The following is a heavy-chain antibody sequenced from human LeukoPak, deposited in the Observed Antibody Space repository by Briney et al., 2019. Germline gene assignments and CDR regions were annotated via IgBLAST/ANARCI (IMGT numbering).Heavy chain of an antibody. J-gene: IGHJ4*02. V-gene: IGHV1-69*05. CDR1: GGTFSSYA. Sequence: TVKVSCKASGGTFSSYAISWVRQAPGQGLEWMGRIIPIFGTANYAQKFQGRVTITTDESTSTAYMELSSLRSEDTAVYYCARGPSGYSYGYTDYWGQGTLVTVSS. D-gene: IGHD5-18*01. CDR2: IIPIFGTA. CDR3: ARGPSGYSYGYTDY.